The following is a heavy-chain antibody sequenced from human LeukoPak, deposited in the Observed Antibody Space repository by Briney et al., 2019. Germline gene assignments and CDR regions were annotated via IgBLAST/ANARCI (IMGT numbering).Heavy chain of an antibody. CDR1: GFTFSSYA. CDR3: ARELGVGVIGDAFDM. CDR2: ISYDGSNK. V-gene: IGHV3-30-3*01. J-gene: IGHJ3*02. Sequence: PGRSLRLSCAASGFTFSSYAMHWVRQAPGKGLEWVAVISYDGSNKYYADSVKGRFTISRDNAKNTLSLQMDSLGTEDTAVYYCARELGVGVIGDAFDMWGQGTMVTVSS. D-gene: IGHD3-22*01.